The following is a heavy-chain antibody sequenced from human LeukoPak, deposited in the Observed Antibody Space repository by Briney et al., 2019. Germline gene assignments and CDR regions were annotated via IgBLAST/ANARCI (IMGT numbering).Heavy chain of an antibody. CDR1: GFTFSDYD. J-gene: IGHJ4*02. CDR2: IRSKAYGGTT. Sequence: GGSLRLSCTASGFTFSDYDLSWVRQAPGKGLEWVGFIRSKAYGGTTEYAASVKGRFTISRDDSKSIAYLQMNSLKTEDTAVYYCTRGTLYGGNEYWGQGTLVTVSS. D-gene: IGHD4-23*01. CDR3: TRGTLYGGNEY. V-gene: IGHV3-49*04.